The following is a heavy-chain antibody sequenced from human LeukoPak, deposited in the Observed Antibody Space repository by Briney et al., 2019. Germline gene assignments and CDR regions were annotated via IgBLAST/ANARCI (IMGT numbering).Heavy chain of an antibody. V-gene: IGHV3-23*01. D-gene: IGHD3-10*01. J-gene: IGHJ6*02. CDR2: ISDSSGST. Sequence: GGSLRLSCAASGFTFTSYAMNWVRQAPGKGLEWVSTISDSSGSTYYADSVKGRFTISRDNSKNTLYLQMNSLRAEDTAVYYCAKGITMVRGVMDYYGMDVWGQGTTVTVSS. CDR3: AKGITMVRGVMDYYGMDV. CDR1: GFTFTSYA.